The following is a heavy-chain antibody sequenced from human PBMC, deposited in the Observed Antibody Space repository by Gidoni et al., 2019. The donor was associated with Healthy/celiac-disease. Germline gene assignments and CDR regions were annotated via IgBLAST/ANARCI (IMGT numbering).Heavy chain of an antibody. CDR2: IKSKTDGGTT. D-gene: IGHD2-2*03. J-gene: IGHJ4*02. V-gene: IGHV3-15*01. Sequence: EVQLVESGGGLVKPGGSLRRSCAASGFTFSNSWMSWVRQAPGKGLEWVGRIKSKTDGGTTDYAAPVKGRFTISRDDSKNTLYLQMNSLKTEDTAVYYCTTSLDIVVVPTPPDYWGQGTLVTVSS. CDR3: TTSLDIVVVPTPPDY. CDR1: GFTFSNSW.